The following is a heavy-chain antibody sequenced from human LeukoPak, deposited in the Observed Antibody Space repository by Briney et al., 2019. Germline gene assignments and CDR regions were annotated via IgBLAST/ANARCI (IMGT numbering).Heavy chain of an antibody. D-gene: IGHD5-18*01. CDR1: GFTFSSYA. J-gene: IGHJ4*02. CDR3: AKDQSYGFDY. V-gene: IGHV3-23*01. Sequence: PGGSLRLSCAASGFTFSSYAMNWVRQPPRKGLEWVSAISGSGGSTYYADSVKGRFTISRDNSKNTLYLQMNSLRAEDTAIYYCAKDQSYGFDYWGQGTLVTVSS. CDR2: ISGSGGST.